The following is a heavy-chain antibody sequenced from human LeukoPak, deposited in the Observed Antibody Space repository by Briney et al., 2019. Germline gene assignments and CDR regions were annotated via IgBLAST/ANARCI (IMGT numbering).Heavy chain of an antibody. CDR2: LYSSGGT. CDR3: ARDGPKTRRVRGLLDAFDM. CDR1: GFAVSNNY. Sequence: PGGSLRLSCAASGFAVSNNYMNWVRPTPGQGLEWVSVLYSSGGTSYSDYVKGRFIISSDDSKNSLFLHMNNLRAEDTALYYCARDGPKTRRVRGLLDAFDMWGQGTMVTVSS. J-gene: IGHJ3*02. V-gene: IGHV3-53*01. D-gene: IGHD3-10*01.